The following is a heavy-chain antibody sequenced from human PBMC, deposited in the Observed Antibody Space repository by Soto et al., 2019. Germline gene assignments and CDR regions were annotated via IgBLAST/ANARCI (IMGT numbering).Heavy chain of an antibody. J-gene: IGHJ6*02. D-gene: IGHD6-13*01. CDR1: GFTFSSSG. CDR2: ISSTSSAI. Sequence: PGGSLRLSCAASGFTFSSSGMNWVRQAPGKGLEWVSYISSTSSAIYYADSVQGRFTISRDSAESSLYLQMNSLRDEDTAVYYCAREPPSQYSSSWSYYGMDVWGQGTTVTVSS. CDR3: AREPPSQYSSSWSYYGMDV. V-gene: IGHV3-48*02.